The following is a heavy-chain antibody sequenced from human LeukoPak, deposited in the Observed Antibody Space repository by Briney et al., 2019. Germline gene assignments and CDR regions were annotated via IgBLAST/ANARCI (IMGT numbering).Heavy chain of an antibody. CDR3: ARGFKRYSGSLLGY. J-gene: IGHJ4*02. Sequence: ASVKVSCKASGYTFTSYDINWVRQATGQGLEWMGWTNPNSGNTGYAQKFQGRVTMTRNTSISTAYMELSSLRSEDTAVYYCARGFKRYSGSLLGYWGQGTLVTVSS. CDR2: TNPNSGNT. CDR1: GYTFTSYD. D-gene: IGHD1-26*01. V-gene: IGHV1-8*01.